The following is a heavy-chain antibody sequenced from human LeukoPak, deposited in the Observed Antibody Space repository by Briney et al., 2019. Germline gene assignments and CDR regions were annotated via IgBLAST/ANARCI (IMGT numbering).Heavy chain of an antibody. Sequence: GGSLRLSCSASGFTSSTYALSWVRQAPGKGLEWASVISGSGGRRYYVDSVKGRFTISRDSSQNTLYLQMNSLRVEDTAVYYCAKGMGSDWFLSHDYFYYGLDVWGQGTTVTVSS. J-gene: IGHJ6*02. CDR3: AKGMGSDWFLSHDYFYYGLDV. CDR2: ISGSGGRR. CDR1: GFTSSTYA. D-gene: IGHD6-19*01. V-gene: IGHV3-23*01.